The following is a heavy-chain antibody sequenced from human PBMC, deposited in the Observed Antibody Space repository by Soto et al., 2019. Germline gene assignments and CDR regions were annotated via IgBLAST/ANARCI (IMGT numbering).Heavy chain of an antibody. CDR3: AKDWGYYGSGSYLDV. Sequence: PGGSLRLSCAASGFTFDDYTMHWVRQAPGKGLEWVSLISWDGGSTYYADSVEGRFTISRDNSKNSLYLQMNSLRTEDTALYYCAKDWGYYGSGSYLDVWGQGTTVTVSS. D-gene: IGHD3-10*01. CDR1: GFTFDDYT. J-gene: IGHJ6*02. V-gene: IGHV3-43*01. CDR2: ISWDGGST.